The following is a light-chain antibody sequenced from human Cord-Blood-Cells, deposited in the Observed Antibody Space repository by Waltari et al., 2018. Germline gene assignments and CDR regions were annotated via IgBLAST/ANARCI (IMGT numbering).Light chain of an antibody. Sequence: EIVMTQSPATLSVSPGERATLSCRASQSVSSNLAWYQQKPGQAPRLLIYGASTRATGIPARFSGSGSGTEFTLTISSLQSEDFAVYYCQQYNNWPPGHTFGRGTKLEIK. V-gene: IGKV3-15*01. CDR3: QQYNNWPPGHT. J-gene: IGKJ2*01. CDR2: GAS. CDR1: QSVSSN.